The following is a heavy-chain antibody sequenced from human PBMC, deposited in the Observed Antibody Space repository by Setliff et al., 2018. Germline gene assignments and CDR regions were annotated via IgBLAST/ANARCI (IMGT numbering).Heavy chain of an antibody. CDR3: ARGGTFRYFDY. D-gene: IGHD5-12*01. V-gene: IGHV4-59*01. J-gene: IGHJ4*02. CDR1: GGSISTYY. Sequence: PSETLSLTCTVSGGSISTYYWSWIRQPPGKGLEWIGYVYYSGIANYSPSLKSRLTISVDTSKNQFSLKLRSVTAADTAVYYCARGGTFRYFDYWGQGTPVTSPQ. CDR2: VYYSGIA.